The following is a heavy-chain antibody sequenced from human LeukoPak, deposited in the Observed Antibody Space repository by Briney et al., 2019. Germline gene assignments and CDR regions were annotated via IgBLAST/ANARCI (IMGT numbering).Heavy chain of an antibody. Sequence: GGSLRLSCAAFGLPFSSYSINWVRQAPGKGLEWVSSISSSSSYIFYADSVKGRFTVSSDNAKNSLYLQMNSLRAEDTAVYYRARDPGGHTTPFDCWGQGALVTVST. CDR2: ISSSSSYI. D-gene: IGHD2-15*01. CDR1: GLPFSSYS. J-gene: IGHJ4*02. V-gene: IGHV3-21*01. CDR3: ARDPGGHTTPFDC.